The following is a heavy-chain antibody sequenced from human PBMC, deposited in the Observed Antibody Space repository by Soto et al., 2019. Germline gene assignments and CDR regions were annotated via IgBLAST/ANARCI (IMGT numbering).Heavy chain of an antibody. CDR2: IIPIFGTA. V-gene: IGHV1-69*13. J-gene: IGHJ5*02. CDR3: AREVGATLNWFDP. D-gene: IGHD1-26*01. Sequence: ASVKVSGKASGYTFTSYGISWVRQAPGQGLEWMGGIIPIFGTANYAQKFQGRVTITADESTSTAYMELSSLRSEDTAVYYCAREVGATLNWFDPWGQGTLVTVSS. CDR1: GYTFTSYG.